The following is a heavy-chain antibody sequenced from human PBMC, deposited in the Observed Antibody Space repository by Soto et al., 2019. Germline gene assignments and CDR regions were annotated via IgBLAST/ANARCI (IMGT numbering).Heavy chain of an antibody. CDR3: GKAQGSPPIWGMDV. V-gene: IGHV3-23*01. CDR2: ISGSGGST. D-gene: IGHD3-16*01. J-gene: IGHJ6*02. Sequence: EVQLLESGGGLVQPGGSLRLSCAASGFTFSTYAMNWVRQAPGKGLEWVSGISGSGGSTWYADSVKGRFTISRDNSKNRRDLQMNSRRAEDTAVYYCGKAQGSPPIWGMDVWGQGTAVTVSS. CDR1: GFTFSTYA.